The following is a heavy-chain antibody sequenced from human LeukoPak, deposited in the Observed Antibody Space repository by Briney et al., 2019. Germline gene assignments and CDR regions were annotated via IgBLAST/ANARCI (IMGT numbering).Heavy chain of an antibody. CDR1: GFTFSSYA. CDR3: ARGFCSSTSCYQGPFDF. CDR2: IKNKTNGGTT. Sequence: GRSLRLSCAASGFTFSSYAMHWVRQAPGKGLEWVGHIKNKTNGGTTDYVAPVKGRFIISRDDSKNTLYLQMNSLRTEDTAVYYCARGFCSSTSCYQGPFDFWGQGTLVTVSS. J-gene: IGHJ4*02. D-gene: IGHD2-2*01. V-gene: IGHV3-15*01.